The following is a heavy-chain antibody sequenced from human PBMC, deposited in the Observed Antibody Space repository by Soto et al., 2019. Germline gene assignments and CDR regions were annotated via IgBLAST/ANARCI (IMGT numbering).Heavy chain of an antibody. D-gene: IGHD5-12*01. CDR2: IIPIFGTA. Sequence: SVKVSCKASGGTFSSYAISWVRQAPGQGLEWMGGIIPIFGTANYAQKFQGRVTITADESTSTAYMELSSLRSEDPAVYYCASGVVATMGSTFDYWGQGTLVTVSS. J-gene: IGHJ4*02. CDR3: ASGVVATMGSTFDY. V-gene: IGHV1-69*13. CDR1: GGTFSSYA.